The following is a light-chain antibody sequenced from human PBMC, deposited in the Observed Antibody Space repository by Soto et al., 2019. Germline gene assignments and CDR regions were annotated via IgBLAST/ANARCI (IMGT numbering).Light chain of an antibody. J-gene: IGKJ2*01. CDR3: QLYGSYMFT. CDR2: GAS. CDR1: QSVTSSF. Sequence: EVVLTQSPGTLSLSPGERATLSCRTSQSVTSSFLSWFQQKAGQPPRLLLYGASRRPTGTPDRFSGSGSGTDFTLIISRLQPEDSAVYHCQLYGSYMFTFGQGTKLEI. V-gene: IGKV3-20*01.